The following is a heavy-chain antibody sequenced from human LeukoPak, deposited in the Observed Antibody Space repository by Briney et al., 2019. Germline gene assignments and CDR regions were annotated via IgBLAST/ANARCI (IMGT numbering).Heavy chain of an antibody. J-gene: IGHJ4*02. CDR2: INPNSGGA. Sequence: GASVKVSCKASGYTFTGYYIHWVRQAPGLGLEWMGWINPNSGGANYAQNFQGRVTMTRDTSISTAYMELSRLRSDDTAVYYCARADCSRGNCYLSFDNWGQGTLVTVSS. V-gene: IGHV1-2*02. D-gene: IGHD2-15*01. CDR1: GYTFTGYY. CDR3: ARADCSRGNCYLSFDN.